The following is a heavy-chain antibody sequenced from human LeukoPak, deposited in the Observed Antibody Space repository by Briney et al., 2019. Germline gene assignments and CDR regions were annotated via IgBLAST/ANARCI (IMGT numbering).Heavy chain of an antibody. CDR3: ARDYGDYVNYFDY. CDR1: GFTFSSYS. D-gene: IGHD4-17*01. CDR2: ISGSGGST. J-gene: IGHJ4*02. V-gene: IGHV3-21*01. Sequence: PGGSLRLSCAASGFTFSSYSMNWVRQAPGKGLEWVSAISGSGGSTYYADSVKGRFTISRDNAKNSLYLQMNSLRAEDTAVYYCARDYGDYVNYFDYWGQGTLVTVSS.